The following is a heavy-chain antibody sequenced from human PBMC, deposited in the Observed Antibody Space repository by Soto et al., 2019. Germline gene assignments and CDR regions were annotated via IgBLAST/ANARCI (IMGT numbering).Heavy chain of an antibody. V-gene: IGHV4-59*08. J-gene: IGHJ6*03. CDR3: ARPVNYYYYYMDV. CDR2: IYYSGST. Sequence: PSETLCLTCTVSGGSISSYYWSWIRQPPGKGLEWIGYIYYSGSTNYNPSLKSRVTISADTSKNQFSLKLSSVTAADTAVYYCARPVNYYYYYMDVWGKGTMVTVSS. CDR1: GGSISSYY.